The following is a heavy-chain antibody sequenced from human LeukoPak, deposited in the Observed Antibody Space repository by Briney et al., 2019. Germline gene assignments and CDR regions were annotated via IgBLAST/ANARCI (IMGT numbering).Heavy chain of an antibody. V-gene: IGHV3-73*01. CDR1: GFTVSSNY. CDR3: TRLLIAVETETIFDY. J-gene: IGHJ4*02. Sequence: GGSLRLTCAASGFTVSSNYMSWVRQASGKGLEWVGRIKSKAYNYATEYAASVKGRFTISRDDSKNTAYLLMNSLKTEDTAMYYCTRLLIAVETETIFDYWGQGALVTVSS. CDR2: IKSKAYNYAT. D-gene: IGHD6-19*01.